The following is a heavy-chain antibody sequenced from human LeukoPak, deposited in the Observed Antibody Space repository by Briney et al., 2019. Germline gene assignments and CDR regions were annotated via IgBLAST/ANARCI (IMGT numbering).Heavy chain of an antibody. CDR3: ARAGPDIAVPTTF. CDR1: GYSFTNYW. V-gene: IGHV5-51*01. CDR2: IDPGDSDT. Sequence: GESLKISCKGSGYSFTNYWINWVRQMPGKGLEWMGIIDPGDSDTRYSPSFQGQVTISADKSINTAYLQWGSLKASDTAMYYCARAGPDIAVPTTFWGQGTLVTVSS. D-gene: IGHD6-19*01. J-gene: IGHJ4*02.